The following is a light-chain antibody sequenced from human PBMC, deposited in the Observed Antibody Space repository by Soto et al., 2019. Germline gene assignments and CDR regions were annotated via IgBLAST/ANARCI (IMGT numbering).Light chain of an antibody. Sequence: QSVLTQPPSVSGAPGQKVTISGSGSSTNIGNNYVSWYQHLPGTAPKLLIYDNSERPSGIPDRFSGSKSGTSATLGITGLQTGDEADYYCGTWDSSLSAGIFGGRTKLTVL. CDR1: STNIGNNY. CDR3: GTWDSSLSAGI. J-gene: IGLJ2*01. V-gene: IGLV1-51*01. CDR2: DNS.